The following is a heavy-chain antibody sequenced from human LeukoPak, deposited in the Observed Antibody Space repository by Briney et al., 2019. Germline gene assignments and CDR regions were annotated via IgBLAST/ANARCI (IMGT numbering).Heavy chain of an antibody. V-gene: IGHV3-7*03. J-gene: IGHJ4*02. Sequence: GGSLRLSCTASGFSFSNHYMRWIRQAPGKGLEWVANINEDGSNKWHLGSVKGRFTVSRDNSKNTLSLQMSSLRAEDTAVYYCAKARTPYNSGFDYWGQGTLVAVSS. CDR1: GFSFSNHY. D-gene: IGHD6-19*01. CDR3: AKARTPYNSGFDY. CDR2: INEDGSNK.